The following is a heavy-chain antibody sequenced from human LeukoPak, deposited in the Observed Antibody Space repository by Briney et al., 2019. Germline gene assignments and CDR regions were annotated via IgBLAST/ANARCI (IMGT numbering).Heavy chain of an antibody. V-gene: IGHV3-48*01. CDR2: ISSSSSST. Sequence: GGSLRLSCAASGFTFSSYSMNWVRQAPGKGLEWVSYISSSSSSTHYADSVKGRFTISRDNAKNSLYLQMNSLRAEDTAVYYCAKEISVAGPYDYWGQGTLVTVSS. D-gene: IGHD6-19*01. J-gene: IGHJ4*02. CDR1: GFTFSSYS. CDR3: AKEISVAGPYDY.